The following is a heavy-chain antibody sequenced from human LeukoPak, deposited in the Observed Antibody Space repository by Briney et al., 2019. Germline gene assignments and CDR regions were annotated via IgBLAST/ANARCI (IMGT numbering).Heavy chain of an antibody. CDR3: ARDPYGYVWGSYPLLGLDAFDI. V-gene: IGHV4-39*07. Sequence: SSETLSLTCTVSGGSISSSSYYWGWIRQPPGKGLEWIGSIYYSGSTYYNPSLKSRVTISVDTSKNQFSLKLSSVTAADTAVYYCARDPYGYVWGSYPLLGLDAFDIWGQGTMVTVSS. CDR1: GGSISSSSYY. CDR2: IYYSGST. D-gene: IGHD3-16*02. J-gene: IGHJ3*02.